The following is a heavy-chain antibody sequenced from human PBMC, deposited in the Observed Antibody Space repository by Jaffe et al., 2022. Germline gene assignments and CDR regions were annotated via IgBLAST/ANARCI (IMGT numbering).Heavy chain of an antibody. V-gene: IGHV4-38-2*01. D-gene: IGHD6-19*01. J-gene: IGHJ3*02. CDR3: ARSSKGYSSGWYSADAFDI. CDR2: IYHSGST. CDR1: GYSISSGYY. Sequence: QVQLQESGPGLVKPSETLSLTCAVSGYSISSGYYWGWIRQPPGKGLEWIGSIYHSGSTYYNPSLKSRVTISVDTSKNQFSLKLSSVTAADTAVYYCARSSKGYSSGWYSADAFDIWGQGTMVTVSS.